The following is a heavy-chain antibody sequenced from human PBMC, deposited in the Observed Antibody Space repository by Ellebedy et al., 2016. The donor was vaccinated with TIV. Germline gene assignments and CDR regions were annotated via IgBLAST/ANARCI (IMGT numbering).Heavy chain of an antibody. J-gene: IGHJ4*02. CDR3: ARHGQFDY. CDR2: ISNTGTT. V-gene: IGHV4-34*01. Sequence: ESLKISXAASGFTFSASSMNWVRQPPGKGLEWIGAISNTGTTHYNESLKSRVTLSVDTSKNQFSLKLTSVTATDTAVYYCARHGQFDYWGQGTLVIVSS. D-gene: IGHD5-24*01. CDR1: GFTFSASS.